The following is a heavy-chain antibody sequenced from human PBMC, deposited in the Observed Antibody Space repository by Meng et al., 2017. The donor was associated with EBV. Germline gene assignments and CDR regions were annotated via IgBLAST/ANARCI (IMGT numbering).Heavy chain of an antibody. J-gene: IGHJ4*02. V-gene: IGHV1-3*01. Sequence: HVQCVQSGAEVKNPGASVKFSCKASGYAFTSDILHGVRQAPGQRLEWMGWINVGVGYTKYSQKFQGRVTISSDTSATTGYMELSSLRSEDTAVYYCVRGPPVGVPGPGDYWGQGTLVTVSS. CDR1: GYAFTSDI. CDR3: VRGPPVGVPGPGDY. D-gene: IGHD2-21*01. CDR2: INVGVGYT.